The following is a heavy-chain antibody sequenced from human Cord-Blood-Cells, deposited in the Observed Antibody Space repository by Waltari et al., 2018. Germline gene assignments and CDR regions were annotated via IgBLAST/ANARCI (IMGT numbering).Heavy chain of an antibody. CDR1: GGTFSSYA. CDR2: IIPIFGTA. D-gene: IGHD2-21*02. V-gene: IGHV1-69*01. J-gene: IGHJ2*01. CDR3: ARSPDCGGDCYFRGPPSWYFDL. Sequence: QVQLVQSGAEVKKPGSSVKVSCKASGGTFSSYAISWVRQAPGQGLEWMGGIIPIFGTANYAQKFQGRVTITADESTSTAYMELSSLRSEDTAVYYCARSPDCGGDCYFRGPPSWYFDLWGRGTLVTVSS.